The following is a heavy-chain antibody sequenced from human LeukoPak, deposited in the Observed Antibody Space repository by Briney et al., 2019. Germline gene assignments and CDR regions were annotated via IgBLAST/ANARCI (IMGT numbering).Heavy chain of an antibody. J-gene: IGHJ4*02. D-gene: IGHD2-2*02. CDR2: ISGSGGST. CDR3: AKGGYCSSTNCYTDY. V-gene: IGHV3-23*01. Sequence: GGSLRLSCAASGFTFSSYWMSWVRQAPGKGLEWVSAISGSGGSTYYADSVKGRFTISRDNSRNTLYLQMNSLRAEDTAVYYCAKGGYCSSTNCYTDYWGQGTLVTVSS. CDR1: GFTFSSYW.